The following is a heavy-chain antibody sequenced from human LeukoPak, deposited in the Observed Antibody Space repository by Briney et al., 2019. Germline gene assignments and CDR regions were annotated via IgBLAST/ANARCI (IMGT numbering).Heavy chain of an antibody. J-gene: IGHJ4*02. Sequence: PSETLSLTCTVSGGSISSSTYYWGWIRQPPGKGLEWIASMYYIGSTYYNPSLKSRVTISQDTSKNQFSLKLDSVTAADTAVYYCVKEGFWGRGTLVTVSS. V-gene: IGHV4-39*07. CDR3: VKEGF. CDR1: GGSISSSTYY. CDR2: MYYIGST.